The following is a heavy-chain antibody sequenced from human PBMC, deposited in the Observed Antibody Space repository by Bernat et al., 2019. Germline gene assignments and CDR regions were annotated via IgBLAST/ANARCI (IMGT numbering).Heavy chain of an antibody. J-gene: IGHJ6*02. CDR2: ISYDGSNK. CDR1: GFTFSSYA. V-gene: IGHV3-30-3*01. CDR3: ARADHYGMDV. Sequence: QVQLVESGGGVVQPGRSLRLSCAASGFTFSSYAMHWVRQAPGKGLEWGAVISYDGSNKYYADSVKGRFTISRDNSKNTLYLQMNSLRAEDTAVYYCARADHYGMDVWGQGTTVTVSS.